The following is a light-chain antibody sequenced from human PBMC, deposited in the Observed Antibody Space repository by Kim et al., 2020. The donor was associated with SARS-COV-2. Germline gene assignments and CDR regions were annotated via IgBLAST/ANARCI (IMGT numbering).Light chain of an antibody. J-gene: IGLJ2*01. CDR1: KLGDKY. CDR2: QDS. CDR3: QAWDSSTSK. Sequence: SVSPGQTASITCSGDKLGDKYACWYQQKPGQSPVLVIYQDSKRPSGTPERFSGSNSGNTATLTISGTQAMDEADYYCQAWDSSTSKFGGGTQLTVL. V-gene: IGLV3-1*01.